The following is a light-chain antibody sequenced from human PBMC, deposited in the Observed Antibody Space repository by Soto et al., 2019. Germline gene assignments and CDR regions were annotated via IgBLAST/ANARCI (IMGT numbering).Light chain of an antibody. Sequence: DIPMTQSPSTLSASVGDRVTITCRASQSISSWLAWYQQKPGKAPKLVIYEASSLESGVPSRFSGSGSGTEFTLAISGLQPDYFATYYCQQYDSFSLSFGGGTKVEIK. J-gene: IGKJ4*01. CDR2: EAS. CDR1: QSISSW. V-gene: IGKV1-5*03. CDR3: QQYDSFSLS.